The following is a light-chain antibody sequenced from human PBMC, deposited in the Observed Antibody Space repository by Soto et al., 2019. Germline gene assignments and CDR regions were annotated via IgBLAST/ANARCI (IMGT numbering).Light chain of an antibody. Sequence: DIQITQSPSTLSASVPERVTITCRASQSLSNWLAWYQQKPGKAPKVLIYQASTLESGVPSRFSGSGSGTEFTLSISSLRPDDFATYYCQQYHSDSWTFGQGTKV. CDR2: QAS. J-gene: IGKJ1*01. V-gene: IGKV1-5*03. CDR3: QQYHSDSWT. CDR1: QSLSNW.